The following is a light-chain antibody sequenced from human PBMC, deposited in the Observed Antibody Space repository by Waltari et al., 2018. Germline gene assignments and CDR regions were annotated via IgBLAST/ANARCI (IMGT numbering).Light chain of an antibody. V-gene: IGLV1-44*01. CDR2: SDV. CDR3: ATWDDGLNGPE. J-gene: IGLJ3*02. Sequence: QSVLTQPPSASGTPGQRVTISCAGICTKMRTNTWTWYLHLPGMAPQHLIYSDVKRPSGVPDRISGSKSGTSASLAISVLQSEDEADYYCATWDDGLNGPEFGGGTKLTVL. CDR1: CTKMRTNT.